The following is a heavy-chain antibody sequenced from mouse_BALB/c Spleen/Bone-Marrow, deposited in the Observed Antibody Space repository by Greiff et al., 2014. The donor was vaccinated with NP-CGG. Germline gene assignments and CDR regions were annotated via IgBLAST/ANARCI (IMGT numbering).Heavy chain of an antibody. D-gene: IGHD2-3*01. V-gene: IGHV5-9-1*01. Sequence: EVMLVESGGGLVKPGGSLRLSCAASGFTFSTYAMSWVRQTPEKRLGWVATITSGGTYTYYPDSLKGRFTISRDNAKNTLYLQVPSLRSEDTAMYYCASPPYDGYYGLFAYWGQGTLVTVSA. CDR2: ITSGGTYT. CDR1: GFTFSTYA. J-gene: IGHJ3*01. CDR3: ASPPYDGYYGLFAY.